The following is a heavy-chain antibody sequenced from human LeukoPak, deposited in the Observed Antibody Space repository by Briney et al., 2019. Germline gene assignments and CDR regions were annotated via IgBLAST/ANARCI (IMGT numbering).Heavy chain of an antibody. Sequence: SGPTLVNPTQTLTLTCTFSGFSLSTSGVGVGWIRQPPGKALEWLALIYWDDDKRYSPSLKNRLTITKDTSKNQVVLTMTSMDPVDTATYYCARNAELLEMATSFDYWGQGTLVTVSS. D-gene: IGHD5-24*01. CDR2: IYWDDDK. V-gene: IGHV2-5*02. J-gene: IGHJ4*02. CDR3: ARNAELLEMATSFDY. CDR1: GFSLSTSGVG.